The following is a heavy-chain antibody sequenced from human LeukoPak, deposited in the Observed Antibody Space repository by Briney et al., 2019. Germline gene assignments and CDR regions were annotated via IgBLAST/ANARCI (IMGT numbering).Heavy chain of an antibody. CDR2: IYAGDST. V-gene: IGHV3-66*02. J-gene: IGHJ6*03. CDR1: GFTFSNHN. D-gene: IGHD3/OR15-3a*01. Sequence: GGSLRLSCAASGFTFSNHNMDWVRQAPGKGLEWVSVIYAGDSTYYADSVKGRFTISRDNSKNTLYLQMNSLRAEDTAVYYCAREFFDWLLDYYYYYMDVWGKGTTVTVSS. CDR3: AREFFDWLLDYYYYYMDV.